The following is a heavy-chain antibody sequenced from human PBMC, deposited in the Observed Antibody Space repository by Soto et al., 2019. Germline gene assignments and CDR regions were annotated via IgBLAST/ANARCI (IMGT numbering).Heavy chain of an antibody. V-gene: IGHV1-69*02. J-gene: IGHJ6*03. CDR1: GGTFSSYT. CDR2: IIPILGIA. D-gene: IGHD3-10*01. Sequence: SVKVSCKASGGTFSSYTISWVRQAPGQGLEWMGRIIPILGIANYAQKFLGRVTITADKSTSTAYMELSSLRSEDTAVYYCATEEGSMVRGVIRPVDYYYYMDVWGKGTTVTVLL. CDR3: ATEEGSMVRGVIRPVDYYYYMDV.